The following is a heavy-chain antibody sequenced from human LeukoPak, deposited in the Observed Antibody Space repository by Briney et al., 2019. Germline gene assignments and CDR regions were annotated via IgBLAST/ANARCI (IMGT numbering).Heavy chain of an antibody. D-gene: IGHD1-26*01. CDR2: ISGSGSTI. V-gene: IGHV3-48*03. CDR3: ARESGSYYGDAFDI. J-gene: IGHJ3*02. CDR1: GFTFSSYE. Sequence: PGGSLILSCAASGFTFSSYEMNWVRQAPGKGLEWVSYISGSGSTIYYADSVKGRFTISRDNAKNSLYLQMNSLRAEDTAVYYCARESGSYYGDAFDIWGQGTMVTVSS.